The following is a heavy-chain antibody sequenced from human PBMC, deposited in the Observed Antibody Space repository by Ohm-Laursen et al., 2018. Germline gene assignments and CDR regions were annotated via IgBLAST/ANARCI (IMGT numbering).Heavy chain of an antibody. Sequence: SLRLSCAASGFTFSSYGMHWVRQAPGKGLEWVAVIWYDGSNKYYADSVKGRFTISRDNSKNTLYLQMNSLRAEDTAVYYCARRDYGGNSGYYYYGMDVWGQGTTVTVSS. D-gene: IGHD4-23*01. CDR1: GFTFSSYG. CDR2: IWYDGSNK. CDR3: ARRDYGGNSGYYYYGMDV. V-gene: IGHV3-33*01. J-gene: IGHJ6*02.